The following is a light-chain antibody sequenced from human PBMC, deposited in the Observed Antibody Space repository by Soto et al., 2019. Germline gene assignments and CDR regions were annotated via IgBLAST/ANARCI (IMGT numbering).Light chain of an antibody. J-gene: IGLJ1*01. CDR2: EVS. CDR1: SSDVGGYKY. V-gene: IGLV2-14*01. Sequence: QSALTQPASVSGSPGQSITISCTGTSSDVGGYKYVSWYQQHPGKAPKLIIYEVSNRPSGVSNRFSGSKSGNTAALTISGLQAEDDADYYCESYSSRSTGGFGTGTKLTVL. CDR3: ESYSSRSTGG.